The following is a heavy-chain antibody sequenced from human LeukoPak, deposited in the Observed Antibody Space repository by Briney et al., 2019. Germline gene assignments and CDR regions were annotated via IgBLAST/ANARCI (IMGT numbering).Heavy chain of an antibody. CDR2: IIPILGIA. J-gene: IGHJ6*03. CDR3: ARFPYYDFWSGYYPYYYYYYYMDV. V-gene: IGHV1-69*04. Sequence: ASVKVSCKASGGTFSSYAISWVRQAPGQGLEWMGRIIPILGIANYAQKFQGRVTITADKSTSTAYMELSSLRSEDTAVYYCARFPYYDFWSGYYPYYYYYYYMDVWGKGTTVTVSS. CDR1: GGTFSSYA. D-gene: IGHD3-3*01.